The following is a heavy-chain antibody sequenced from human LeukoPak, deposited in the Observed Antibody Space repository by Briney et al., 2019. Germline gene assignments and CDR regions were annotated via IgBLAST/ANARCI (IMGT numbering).Heavy chain of an antibody. Sequence: PSETLSLTCTVSGFSISSGHYWGWVRPPPGAGLEWIGSVYQSGTTYYNPSLKSRVTTSVDMSKNQFSLKLSSVTAADTAVYYCARDDVSSSGWRPFDYWGQGTLVTVSS. V-gene: IGHV4-38-2*02. D-gene: IGHD6-19*01. J-gene: IGHJ4*02. CDR3: ARDDVSSSGWRPFDY. CDR1: GFSISSGHY. CDR2: VYQSGTT.